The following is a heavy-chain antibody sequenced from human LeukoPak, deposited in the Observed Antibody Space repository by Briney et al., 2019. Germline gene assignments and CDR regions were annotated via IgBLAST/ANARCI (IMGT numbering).Heavy chain of an antibody. D-gene: IGHD5-18*01. J-gene: IGHJ4*02. CDR2: IYYSGST. CDR3: ARHEGYSYGYLAFDY. V-gene: IGHV4-59*01. Sequence: PSETLSLTCTVSGGSISSYYWSWIRQPPGKGLEWIGYIYYSGSTNYNPSLKSRGTISVDTSKNQSSLKLSSVTAADTAVYYCARHEGYSYGYLAFDYWGQGTLVTVSS. CDR1: GGSISSYY.